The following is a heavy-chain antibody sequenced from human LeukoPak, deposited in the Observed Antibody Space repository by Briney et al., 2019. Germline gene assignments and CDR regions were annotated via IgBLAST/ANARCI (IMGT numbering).Heavy chain of an antibody. V-gene: IGHV5-51*01. D-gene: IGHD5-24*01. CDR2: IYPGGSET. CDR3: ARASRDGYNQNFDH. CDR1: GYIFSSYW. J-gene: IGHJ4*02. Sequence: GASLKISCKGLGYIFSSYWSAWVRQRPGKGLEWMGIIYPGGSETRYDPSFEGQVTISADGSTSTAYLQWSSLRASDTAMYYCARASRDGYNQNFDHWGQGTLVSVSS.